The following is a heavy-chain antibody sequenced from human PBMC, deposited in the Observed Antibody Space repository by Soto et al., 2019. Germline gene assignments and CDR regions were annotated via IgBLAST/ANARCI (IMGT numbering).Heavy chain of an antibody. J-gene: IGHJ3*01. V-gene: IGHV3-23*01. D-gene: IGHD3-16*01. CDR3: AKAYASATSHDLDV. CDR2: ISTGGGTT. Sequence: PGGSLRLSCEVSGFTFSSYAMNWVRQAPGKGLEWVSAISTGGGTTYYADSVKGRFTISRDNSKNTLYLQMNDLRADDTALYYWAKAYASATSHDLDVWGHGTMVSVSS. CDR1: GFTFSSYA.